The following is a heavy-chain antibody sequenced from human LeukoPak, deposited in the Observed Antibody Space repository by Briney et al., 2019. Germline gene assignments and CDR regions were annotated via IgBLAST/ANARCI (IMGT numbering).Heavy chain of an antibody. J-gene: IGHJ6*03. CDR2: IKQDGTEK. Sequence: PGGSLRLSCAASGFSFTTSWMSWVRQAPGKGLEWVANIKQDGTEKYYVDSLKGRFTISRDNAKNSLYLQMNSLRVEDTAVYYCARDSSGSYLGIFYYYYMDVWGKGTTVTISS. D-gene: IGHD3-10*01. CDR3: ARDSSGSYLGIFYYYYMDV. V-gene: IGHV3-7*01. CDR1: GFSFTTSW.